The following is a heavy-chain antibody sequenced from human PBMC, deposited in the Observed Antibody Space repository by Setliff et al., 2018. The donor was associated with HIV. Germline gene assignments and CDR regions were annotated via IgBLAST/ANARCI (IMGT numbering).Heavy chain of an antibody. CDR1: GESLSGYY. V-gene: IGHV4-34*01. D-gene: IGHD3-22*01. CDR3: ARENYYDQKGAFDI. J-gene: IGHJ3*02. CDR2: INHSRAT. Sequence: PSETLSLTCAVYGESLSGYYWSWIRQPPGKGLEWVGEINHSRATNYNPSLKSRVTMSLDTSKNQFSLKLTSVTAADTAVYYCARENYYDQKGAFDIWGQGKMVTVSS.